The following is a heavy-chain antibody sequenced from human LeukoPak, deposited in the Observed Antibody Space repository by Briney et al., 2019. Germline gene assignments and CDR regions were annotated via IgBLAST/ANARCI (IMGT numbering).Heavy chain of an antibody. Sequence: SETLSLTCTVSGGSISSGSYYWSWIRQPAGTGLEWIGRIYTSGSTNYNPSLKSRVTISVDTSKNQFSLKLSSVTAADTAVYYCARFDGDGYSPWGQGTLVTVSS. CDR1: GGSISSGSYY. CDR2: IYTSGST. CDR3: ARFDGDGYSP. V-gene: IGHV4-61*02. D-gene: IGHD5-24*01. J-gene: IGHJ5*02.